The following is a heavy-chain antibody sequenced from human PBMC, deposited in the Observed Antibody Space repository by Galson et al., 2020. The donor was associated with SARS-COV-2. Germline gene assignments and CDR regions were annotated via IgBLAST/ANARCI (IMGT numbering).Heavy chain of an antibody. CDR3: ARDSQGGNDYNYLLF. CDR2: INPSGGGT. V-gene: IGHV1-46*01. J-gene: IGHJ4*02. CDR1: GYTFASYD. D-gene: IGHD4-4*01. Sequence: ASVKVSCKASGYTFASYDIAWVRQATVRLATGQGLEWMGIINPSGGGTTYAQKFQGRVTMTRDTSTSTVYMELSSLRSEDTAVYYCARDSQGGNDYNYLLFWGQGTLVTVSS.